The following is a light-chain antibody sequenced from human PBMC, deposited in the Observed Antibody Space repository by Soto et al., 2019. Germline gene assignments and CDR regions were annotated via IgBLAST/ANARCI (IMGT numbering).Light chain of an antibody. CDR2: GTS. V-gene: IGKV3-20*01. CDR3: QQYGSSPRT. Sequence: EIVLTQSPGTLSLSPGERATLSCRASQNVGSRYLAWYQQKHGQAPRLLIYGTSNRATGIPDRFSGSGSGTDFSLTISSLEPGDLAVYYCQQYGSSPRTFGQGTKVEIK. J-gene: IGKJ1*01. CDR1: QNVGSRY.